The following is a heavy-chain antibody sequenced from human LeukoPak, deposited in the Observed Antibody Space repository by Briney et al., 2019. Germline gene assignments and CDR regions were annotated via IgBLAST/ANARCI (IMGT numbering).Heavy chain of an antibody. J-gene: IGHJ5*02. CDR2: INSGGTVT. CDR3: ARDPLLEYQLLERLDGWFDP. Sequence: AGGSLRLSCAASGFTFSDFWMHWVRQAPGNGLVWVSRINSGGTVTNYADSVKGRLTISRDNAKNTLYLQMNSLRAEDTAVYYCARDPLLEYQLLERLDGWFDPWGQGTLVTVSS. D-gene: IGHD2-2*01. V-gene: IGHV3-74*01. CDR1: GFTFSDFW.